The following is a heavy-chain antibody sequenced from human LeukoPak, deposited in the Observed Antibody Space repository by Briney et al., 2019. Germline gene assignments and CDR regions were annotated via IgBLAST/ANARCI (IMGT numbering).Heavy chain of an antibody. V-gene: IGHV1-2*02. CDR1: GYTFTGYY. J-gene: IGHJ5*02. Sequence: GASVKVSFKASGYTFTGYYMHWVRQAPGQGPEWMGWINPNSGGTNYAQKFQGRVTMTRDTSISTAYMELSRLRSDDTAVYYCARGSCSGGSCYSRWFDPWGQGTLVTVSS. CDR2: INPNSGGT. D-gene: IGHD2-15*01. CDR3: ARGSCSGGSCYSRWFDP.